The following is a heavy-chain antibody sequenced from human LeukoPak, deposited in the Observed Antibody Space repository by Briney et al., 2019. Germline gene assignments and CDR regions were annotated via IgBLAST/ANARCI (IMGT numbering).Heavy chain of an antibody. Sequence: TGRSLRLSCAASGFTFSSYGMHWVRQAPGKGLEWVAVISYDGSNKYYADSVKGRFTISRDNSKNTLYLQMNSLRAEDTAVYYCASMTTVTGCPHWGQGTLVTVSS. CDR1: GFTFSSYG. CDR2: ISYDGSNK. V-gene: IGHV3-30*03. J-gene: IGHJ4*02. D-gene: IGHD4-11*01. CDR3: ASMTTVTGCPH.